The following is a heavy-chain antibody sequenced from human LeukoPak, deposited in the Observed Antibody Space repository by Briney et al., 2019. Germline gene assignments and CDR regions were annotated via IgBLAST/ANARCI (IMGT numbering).Heavy chain of an antibody. CDR1: GYTFTGYY. CDR3: ARDLPSLRYRGPRYYFDY. CDR2: INPNSGGT. Sequence: APLRVSCKASGYTFTGYYMHWVRQAPGQGREWMGWINPNSGGTNYAQKFQGRVTMTRDTSISTAYMELSRLRSDDTAVYYCARDLPSLRYRGPRYYFDYWGQGTLVTVSS. V-gene: IGHV1-2*02. D-gene: IGHD3-16*01. J-gene: IGHJ4*02.